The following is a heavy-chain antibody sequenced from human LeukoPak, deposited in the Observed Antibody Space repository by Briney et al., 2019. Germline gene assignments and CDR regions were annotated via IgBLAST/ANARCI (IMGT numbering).Heavy chain of an antibody. Sequence: GASVKVSCKASGGTFSSYAISWVRQAPGQGLEWMGGIIPIFGTANYAQKFQGRVTITADESTSTAYMELSSLRSEDTAIYYCARGWLAETTMITPYNYWGQGTLVTVSS. CDR2: IIPIFGTA. V-gene: IGHV1-69*13. D-gene: IGHD4-23*01. J-gene: IGHJ4*02. CDR3: ARGWLAETTMITPYNY. CDR1: GGTFSSYA.